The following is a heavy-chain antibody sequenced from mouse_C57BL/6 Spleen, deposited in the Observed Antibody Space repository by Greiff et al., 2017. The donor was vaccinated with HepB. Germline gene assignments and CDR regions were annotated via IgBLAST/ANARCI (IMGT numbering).Heavy chain of an antibody. Sequence: QVQLKQPGAELVKPGASVKLSCKASGYTFTSYWMHWVKQRPGQGLEWIGMIHPNSGSTNYNEKFKSKATLTVDKSSSTAYMQLSSLTSEDSAVYYCARSGVTTGFAYWGQGTLVTVSA. CDR1: GYTFTSYW. V-gene: IGHV1-64*01. CDR2: IHPNSGST. CDR3: ARSGVTTGFAY. J-gene: IGHJ3*01. D-gene: IGHD2-2*01.